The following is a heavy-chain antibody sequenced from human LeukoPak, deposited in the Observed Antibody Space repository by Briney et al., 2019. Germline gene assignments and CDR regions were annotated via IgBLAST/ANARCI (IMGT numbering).Heavy chain of an antibody. CDR3: ARPPVGDWLTPDS. D-gene: IGHD2-21*02. J-gene: IGHJ4*02. CDR2: IYPGDSDT. V-gene: IGHV5-51*01. CDR1: GYSFTSYR. Sequence: GESLKISCKGSGYSFTSYRIGWVRQMPGKGLEWRGTIYPGDSDTRYSPSFQGHVTLSANKSSSTAHLPWIHLQDSDTALYYSARPPVGDWLTPDSWGQGTLVTVSS.